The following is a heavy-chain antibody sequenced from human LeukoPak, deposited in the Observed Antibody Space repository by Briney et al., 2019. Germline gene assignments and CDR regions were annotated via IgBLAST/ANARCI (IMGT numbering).Heavy chain of an antibody. Sequence: SETLSLTCAVYGGSFSGYYWSWIRQPPGKGLEWIGEINHSGSTNYNPSLKSRVTISVDTSKNQFSLKLSSVTAADTAVYHCARLIPAYYYGSGSYRSTNYYYYYMDVWGKGTTVTISS. CDR3: ARLIPAYYYGSGSYRSTNYYYYYMDV. CDR1: GGSFSGYY. D-gene: IGHD3-10*01. CDR2: INHSGST. V-gene: IGHV4-34*01. J-gene: IGHJ6*03.